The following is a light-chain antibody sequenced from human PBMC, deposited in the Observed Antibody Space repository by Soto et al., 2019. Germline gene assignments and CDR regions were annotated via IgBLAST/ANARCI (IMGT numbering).Light chain of an antibody. J-gene: IGKJ1*01. CDR1: QSISSW. Sequence: DIQMTQSPSTLSASIGDRVTITCRASQSISSWLAWYQQKPGKAPKLLIYKASSLESGVPSRFSGSGSGTEFALTISSLQPDDFAAYYCQQYSTYVWTFGQGTKVAI. CDR2: KAS. V-gene: IGKV1-5*03. CDR3: QQYSTYVWT.